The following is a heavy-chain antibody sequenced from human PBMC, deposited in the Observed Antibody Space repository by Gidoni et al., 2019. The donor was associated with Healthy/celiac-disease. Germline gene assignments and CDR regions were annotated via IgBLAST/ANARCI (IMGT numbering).Heavy chain of an antibody. CDR2: TYYSSKWYN. Sequence: QVQLQQSGPGLVKPSQTLSLTCAISGDSVSSHSASWNWIRQSPSRGLEWLGRTYYSSKWYNDYAVSVKSRITINPETSKNQFSLKLNSVTPEDTAVYYCARWRYSSSDSYWYFDLWGRGTLVTVSS. CDR3: ARWRYSSSDSYWYFDL. V-gene: IGHV6-1*01. J-gene: IGHJ2*01. D-gene: IGHD6-6*01. CDR1: GDSVSSHSAS.